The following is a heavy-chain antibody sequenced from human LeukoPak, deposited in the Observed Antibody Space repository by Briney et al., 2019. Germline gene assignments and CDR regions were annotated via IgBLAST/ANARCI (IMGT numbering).Heavy chain of an antibody. CDR1: GFIVNSYA. Sequence: GGSLRLSCAASGFIVNSYAMSWVRQAPGEGLAWVSLIYSDGVTQYADSVKGRFTISRDNSKNTLYLQMNSLRDEDTAVYFCARDRAEGKTWVEFDPWGQGTLVTVSS. V-gene: IGHV3-66*02. CDR2: IYSDGVT. J-gene: IGHJ5*02. CDR3: ARDRAEGKTWVEFDP.